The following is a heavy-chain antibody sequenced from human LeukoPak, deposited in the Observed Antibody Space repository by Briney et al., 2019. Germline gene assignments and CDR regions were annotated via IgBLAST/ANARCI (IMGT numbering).Heavy chain of an antibody. V-gene: IGHV1-8*01. Sequence: GASVKVSCKTSGYTFTSYDINWVRQATGQGLEWMGWMNPKSGNTGYAQKFQGRVTMTRNTSTSTAYMELSSLRSEDTATYYCARTYYYGSSGNPNWFDPWGQGTLVTVSS. CDR3: ARTYYYGSSGNPNWFDP. J-gene: IGHJ5*02. D-gene: IGHD3-22*01. CDR2: MNPKSGNT. CDR1: GYTFTSYD.